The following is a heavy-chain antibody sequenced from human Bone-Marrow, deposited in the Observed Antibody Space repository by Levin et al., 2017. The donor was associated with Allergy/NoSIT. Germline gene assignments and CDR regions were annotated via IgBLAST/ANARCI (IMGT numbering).Heavy chain of an antibody. V-gene: IGHV3-74*01. CDR2: INTDGSLI. J-gene: IGHJ4*02. CDR1: GFTFTTYW. CDR3: TRDRGRGYSLDS. Sequence: GGSLRLSCAASGFTFTTYWLHWVRQAPGKGLVWVSRINTDGSLIVYGDSVKGRFTISRDNAKKTLFLQMNSLRVEDTGVYYCTRDRGRGYSLDSWGQGTVVTVSS. D-gene: IGHD5-18*01.